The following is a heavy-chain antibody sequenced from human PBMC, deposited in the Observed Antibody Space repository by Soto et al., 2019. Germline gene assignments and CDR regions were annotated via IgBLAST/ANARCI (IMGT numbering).Heavy chain of an antibody. CDR3: ARRYDFWSGYKHMDV. J-gene: IGHJ6*03. CDR2: INHSGST. CDR1: GGSFSGYY. V-gene: IGHV4-34*01. D-gene: IGHD3-3*01. Sequence: SETLSLTCAVYGGSFSGYYWSWIRQPPGKGLEWIGEINHSGSTNYNPSLKSRVTISVDTSKNQFSLKLSSVTAADTAVYYCARRYDFWSGYKHMDVWGKGTTVTVSS.